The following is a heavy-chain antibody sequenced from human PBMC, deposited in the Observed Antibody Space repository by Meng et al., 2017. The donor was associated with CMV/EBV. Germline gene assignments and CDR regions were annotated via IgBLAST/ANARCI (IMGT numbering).Heavy chain of an antibody. CDR1: GFTFSNFG. D-gene: IGHD3-3*01. CDR3: AKAFWSGYYPGGGRGFFFDY. J-gene: IGHJ4*02. CDR2: IWYDGSNK. Sequence: GGSLRLSCAASGFTFSNFGMHWVRQAPGQGLEWVAVIWYDGSNKYYADSVKGRFTISRDNSKNTLYLQMNRLRAEDTAVYYCAKAFWSGYYPGGGRGFFFDYWGQGTLVTVSS. V-gene: IGHV3-33*06.